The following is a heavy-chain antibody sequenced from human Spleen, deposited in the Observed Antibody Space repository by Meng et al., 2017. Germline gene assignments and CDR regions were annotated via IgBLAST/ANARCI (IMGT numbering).Heavy chain of an antibody. CDR2: TYYRSKWYN. CDR1: GDSVSSNSAA. D-gene: IGHD2-15*01. Sequence: QVHPPHSGTGPAKPAQTLSLPCAISGDSVSSNSAAWNWIRQSPSRGLEWLGRTYYRSKWYNDYAGSVKSRITVNPDTSKNQFSLLLNSVTPEDTAVYYCARQKDGGLAFWGQGTLVTVSS. J-gene: IGHJ4*02. V-gene: IGHV6-1*01. CDR3: ARQKDGGLAF.